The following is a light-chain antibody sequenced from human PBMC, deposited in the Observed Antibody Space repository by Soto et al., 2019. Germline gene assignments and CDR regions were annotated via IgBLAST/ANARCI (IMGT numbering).Light chain of an antibody. V-gene: IGKV1-12*01. J-gene: IGKJ5*01. CDR2: AAS. CDR1: EDISTW. CDR3: QHADSFPLIT. Sequence: DIQMTQSPSSVSASVGDRVTITCRSSEDISTWLAWYQQKPGNAPKLLXYAASSLQSGVPSRFSGSGSGTDFTLTISSLQPEDFATYYCQHADSFPLITFGQGTRLEIK.